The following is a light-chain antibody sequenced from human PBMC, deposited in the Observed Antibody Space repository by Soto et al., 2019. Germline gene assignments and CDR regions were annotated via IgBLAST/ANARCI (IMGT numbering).Light chain of an antibody. J-gene: IGKJ4*01. CDR3: QKYDTAPLT. Sequence: DIVMTQSPDSLAVSLGERATINCKSSQSVLYSSNNKNYLAWYQQKPGQPPKLLIYWASTRESGVPDRFSGSGSGTDFTLTITSLQPEDIATYFCQKYDTAPLTFGGGTKVEI. V-gene: IGKV4-1*01. CDR2: WAS. CDR1: QSVLYSSNNKNY.